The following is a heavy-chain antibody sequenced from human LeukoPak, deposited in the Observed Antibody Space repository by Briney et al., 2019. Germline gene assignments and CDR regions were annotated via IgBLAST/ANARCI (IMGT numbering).Heavy chain of an antibody. CDR1: VYTFTSHD. V-gene: IGHV1-8*01. CDR3: AREGYYYDSSGHYTWFDP. CDR2: MNPNSGNT. J-gene: IGHJ5*02. Sequence: ASVTVSFTASVYTFTSHDINWVRQATGQGLEWMGWMNPNSGNTGYAQTFQGRVTMTRNTSTSTAYMELSSLRSEDTAVYYCAREGYYYDSSGHYTWFDPWGQGTLVTVSS. D-gene: IGHD3-22*01.